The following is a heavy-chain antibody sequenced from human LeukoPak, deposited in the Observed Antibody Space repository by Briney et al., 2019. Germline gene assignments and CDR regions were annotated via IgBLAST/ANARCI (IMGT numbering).Heavy chain of an antibody. D-gene: IGHD1-26*01. CDR3: ARESPGATRDY. Sequence: PGRSLRLSCAASGFTFSSYEMNWVGQAPGKGLEWVSYISSSGSTIYYADYVKGRFTISRDNAKNSLYLQMNSLRAEDTAVYYCARESPGATRDYWGQGTLVTVSS. CDR2: ISSSGSTI. CDR1: GFTFSSYE. V-gene: IGHV3-48*03. J-gene: IGHJ4*02.